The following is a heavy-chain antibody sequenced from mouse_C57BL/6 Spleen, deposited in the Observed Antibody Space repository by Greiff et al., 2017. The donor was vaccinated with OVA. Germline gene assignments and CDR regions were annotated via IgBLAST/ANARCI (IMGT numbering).Heavy chain of an antibody. CDR2: IGPGSGST. CDR1: GYTFTDYY. V-gene: IGHV1-77*01. Sequence: QVQLQQSGAELVKPGASVKISCKASGYTFTDYYINWVKPRPGQGLEWIGKIGPGSGSTYYNEKFKGKATLTADKSSSPAYMRLSSLSSADSAGYFCARSCGALDCSGQGTPPTVSS. J-gene: IGHJ2*01. CDR3: ARSCGALDC. D-gene: IGHD3-1*01.